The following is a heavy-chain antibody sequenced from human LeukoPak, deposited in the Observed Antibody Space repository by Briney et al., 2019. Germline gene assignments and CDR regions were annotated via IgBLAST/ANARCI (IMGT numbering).Heavy chain of an antibody. CDR2: ISAYNGNT. CDR3: ARIRLLWFGELPTYYYGMDV. V-gene: IGHV1-18*01. D-gene: IGHD3-10*01. J-gene: IGHJ6*02. CDR1: GYTFTSYG. Sequence: KPGASVKVSCKASGYTFTSYGISWVRQAPGQGLEWMGWISAYNGNTNYAQKLQGRVTMTTDTSTSTAYMELRSLRSDDTAVYYCARIRLLWFGELPTYYYGMDVWGQGTTVTVSS.